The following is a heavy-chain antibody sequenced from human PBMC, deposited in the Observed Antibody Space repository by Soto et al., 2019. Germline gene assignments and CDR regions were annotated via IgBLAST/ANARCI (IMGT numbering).Heavy chain of an antibody. D-gene: IGHD6-6*01. CDR2: FDPEDGET. Sequence: GASVKVSCKVSGYTLTELSMHWVRQAPGKGLGWMGGFDPEDGETIYAQKFQGRVTMTEDTSTDTAYMELSSLRSEDTAVYYCATVGSSSSGSYYYGMDVWGQGTTVTVS. CDR1: GYTLTELS. CDR3: ATVGSSSSGSYYYGMDV. J-gene: IGHJ6*02. V-gene: IGHV1-24*01.